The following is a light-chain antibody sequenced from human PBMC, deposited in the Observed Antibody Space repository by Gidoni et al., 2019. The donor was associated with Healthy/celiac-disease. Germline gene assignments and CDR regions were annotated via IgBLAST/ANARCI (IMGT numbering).Light chain of an antibody. CDR1: QSVSSSY. CDR2: GAS. CDR3: QQYGSSPRT. J-gene: IGKJ1*01. Sequence: EIVLTQSPGTLSSSPGERATLSCRASQSVSSSYLAWYQQKPGQAPRLLIYGASSRATGIPDRFSGSGSGTDFTITISRLEPEDFAVYYCQQYGSSPRTFGQETKVEIK. V-gene: IGKV3-20*01.